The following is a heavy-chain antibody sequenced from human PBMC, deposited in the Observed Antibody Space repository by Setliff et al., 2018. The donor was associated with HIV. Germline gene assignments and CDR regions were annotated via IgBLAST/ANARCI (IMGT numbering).Heavy chain of an antibody. J-gene: IGHJ4*02. CDR1: GFTVSSNY. V-gene: IGHV3-21*01. D-gene: IGHD6-13*01. CDR2: ISYGSIYI. CDR3: ARSKGGSNWPFDY. Sequence: PGGSLRLSCAASGFTVSSNYMNWVRQAPGKGLEWVSSISYGSIYIYQSDSVRGRFTISRDNAKNTVYLQMNSLRAEDTAVYYCARSKGGSNWPFDYWGQGTLVTVSS.